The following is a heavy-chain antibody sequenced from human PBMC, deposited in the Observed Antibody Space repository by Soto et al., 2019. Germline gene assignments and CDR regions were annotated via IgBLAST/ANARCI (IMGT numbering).Heavy chain of an antibody. J-gene: IGHJ3*02. V-gene: IGHV3-48*01. CDR2: ISSSSSTI. D-gene: IGHD4-17*01. CDR1: GFTFSSYS. CDR3: AGDYSDAFDI. Sequence: VGSLRLSCAASGFTFSSYSMNWVRQAPGKGLEWVSYISSSSSTIYYADSVKGRFTISRDNAKNSLYLQMNSLRAEDTAVYYCAGDYSDAFDIWGQGTMVTVSS.